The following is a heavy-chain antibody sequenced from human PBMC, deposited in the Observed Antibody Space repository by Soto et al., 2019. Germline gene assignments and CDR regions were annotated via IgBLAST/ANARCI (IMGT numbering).Heavy chain of an antibody. V-gene: IGHV1-8*01. J-gene: IGHJ4*02. CDR1: GFTFITYG. D-gene: IGHD6-25*01. CDR3: ARRKERSGPYYLDL. CDR2: MNPNNGNA. Sequence: ASVKVSCKASGFTFITYGFSWVRQAAGQGLEWMGWMNPNNGNAGFAQKFRGRINMTRNTSISTAYLELSSLRSDDSAVYFCARRKERSGPYYLDLWGQGTQVTVSS.